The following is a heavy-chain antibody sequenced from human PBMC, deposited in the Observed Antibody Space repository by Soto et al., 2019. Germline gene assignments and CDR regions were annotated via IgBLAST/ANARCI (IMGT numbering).Heavy chain of an antibody. Sequence: GGSLRLSCAASVFTFSSNAMNLVRQSPGKGLEWISSITGNTGRTDYADSVKGRFTVTRDNSKNIMNLQMNSLRVEDTAVYYCAKDRVRGYFVPFENWGQGTRVTVSS. CDR1: VFTFSSNA. V-gene: IGHV3-23*01. CDR3: AKDRVRGYFVPFEN. CDR2: ITGNTGRT. J-gene: IGHJ4*01. D-gene: IGHD3-22*01.